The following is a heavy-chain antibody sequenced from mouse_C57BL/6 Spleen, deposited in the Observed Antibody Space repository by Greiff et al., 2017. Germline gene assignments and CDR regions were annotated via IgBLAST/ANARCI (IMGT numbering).Heavy chain of an antibody. CDR3: ARGYGNYEDY. Sequence: DVQLQESGGGLVKPGGSLKLSCAASGFTFSDYGMHWVRQAPEKGLEWVAYISSGSSTIYYADTVKGRFTISRDNAKNTLFLQMTSLRSEDTAMYYCARGYGNYEDYWGQGTSVTVSS. CDR1: GFTFSDYG. D-gene: IGHD2-1*01. J-gene: IGHJ4*01. V-gene: IGHV5-17*01. CDR2: ISSGSSTI.